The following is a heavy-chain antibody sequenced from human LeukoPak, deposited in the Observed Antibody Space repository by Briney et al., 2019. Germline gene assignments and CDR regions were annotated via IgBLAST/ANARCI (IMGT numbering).Heavy chain of an antibody. D-gene: IGHD1-1*01. Sequence: GGSLRLSCAASGSTFSSYGMHWVRQAPGKGLEWVAVISYDGSNKYYADSVRGRFTISRDNSKNTLYLQMNSLRAEDTAVYYCAKDRAHDEGLDYWGQGTLVTVSS. J-gene: IGHJ4*02. CDR2: ISYDGSNK. V-gene: IGHV3-30*18. CDR3: AKDRAHDEGLDY. CDR1: GSTFSSYG.